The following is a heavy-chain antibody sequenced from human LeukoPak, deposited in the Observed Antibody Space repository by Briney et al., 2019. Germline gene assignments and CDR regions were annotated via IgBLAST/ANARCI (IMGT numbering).Heavy chain of an antibody. CDR2: ISSGRSYI. Sequence: PGASLRLSCAASGFTFSSYSMNWVRQAPGKGLEWVSSISSGRSYIYYADSVKGRFTISRDNAENSLYLQMNSLRVEDTAVYYCARVRCSGGTCYTYSSAWAFDYWGQGTLVTVSS. CDR1: GFTFSSYS. CDR3: ARVRCSGGTCYTYSSAWAFDY. J-gene: IGHJ4*02. V-gene: IGHV3-21*06. D-gene: IGHD2-15*01.